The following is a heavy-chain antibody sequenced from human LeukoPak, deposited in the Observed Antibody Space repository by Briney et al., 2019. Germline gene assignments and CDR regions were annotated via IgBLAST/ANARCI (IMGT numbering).Heavy chain of an antibody. J-gene: IGHJ4*02. CDR3: AKHGPPIYSYGPSFYYFDY. Sequence: GSLRLSCAASGFTFSSYAMGWVRQAPGKGLEWVSAISGSGGSTYYADSVKGRFTISRDNSKNTLHLQMNSLRAEDTAVYYCAKHGPPIYSYGPSFYYFDYWGQGTLVTVSS. V-gene: IGHV3-23*01. CDR2: ISGSGGST. D-gene: IGHD5-18*01. CDR1: GFTFSSYA.